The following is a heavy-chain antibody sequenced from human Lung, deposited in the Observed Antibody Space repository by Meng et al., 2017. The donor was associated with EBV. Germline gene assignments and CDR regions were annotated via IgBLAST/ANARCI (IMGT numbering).Heavy chain of an antibody. CDR1: GYTFSTYT. Sequence: QVRLVESGPELKKPGDSVKVSCKASGYTFSTYTINWVRQAHGRGLEWMGWINTNTGTPTYTQGFTGRFVFSLDTSVSTAYLKISSLKAEDTAVYYCARGGNFDPWGQGTLVTVSS. J-gene: IGHJ5*02. D-gene: IGHD2/OR15-2a*01. CDR3: ARGGNFDP. V-gene: IGHV7-4-1*02. CDR2: INTNTGTP.